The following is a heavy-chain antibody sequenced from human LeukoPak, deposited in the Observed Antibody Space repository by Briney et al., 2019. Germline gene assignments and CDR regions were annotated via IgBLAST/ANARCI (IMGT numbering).Heavy chain of an antibody. CDR2: IYYTGTT. J-gene: IGHJ4*02. CDR3: ARDPAGGGGFFDY. Sequence: PSETLSLTCTVSGGSISGFYWNWIRQPPGKGLEWIGYIYYTGTTNYNPANPPLTSRVTISVDTSNNQFSLKLSSVTAADTAVYYCARDPAGGGGFFDYWGQGALVTVSS. V-gene: IGHV4-59*01. CDR1: GGSISGFY. D-gene: IGHD3-16*01.